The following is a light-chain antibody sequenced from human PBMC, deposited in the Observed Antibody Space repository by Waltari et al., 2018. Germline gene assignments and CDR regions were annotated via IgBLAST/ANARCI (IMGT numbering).Light chain of an antibody. CDR2: DAS. Sequence: EIVLTQSPGTLSLSPGERAPLSCRASQRVSKVLAWYQKKPCQAPRLLIYDASTRATGIPDRFSGSGWGTDFSLTISRLEPEDFAVYYCQKYGTLPATFGQGTKVQMK. V-gene: IGKV3-20*01. CDR3: QKYGTLPAT. J-gene: IGKJ1*01. CDR1: QRVSKV.